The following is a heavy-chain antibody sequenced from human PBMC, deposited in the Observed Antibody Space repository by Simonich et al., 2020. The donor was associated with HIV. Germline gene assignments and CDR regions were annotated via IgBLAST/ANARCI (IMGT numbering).Heavy chain of an antibody. CDR1: GYSSNYY. CDR3: AISYSGSSPCHAFDI. V-gene: IGHV4-38-2*01. Sequence: QVQLQESGPGLVKPSETLSLTCAVTGYSSNYYWGWIRQPPGKGLEWIASIYHSGSLYYNPSRKSRVTRSADTSKNEFSLKLSSVTAADTALYYCAISYSGSSPCHAFDIWGQGTMVTVSS. CDR2: IYHSGSL. D-gene: IGHD1-26*01. J-gene: IGHJ3*02.